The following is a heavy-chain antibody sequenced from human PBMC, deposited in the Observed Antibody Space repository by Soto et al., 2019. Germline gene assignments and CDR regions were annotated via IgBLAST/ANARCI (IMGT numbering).Heavy chain of an antibody. V-gene: IGHV1-18*01. CDR3: ARGTQTTVTDFGFDP. CDR2: ISAYNGNT. J-gene: IGHJ5*02. D-gene: IGHD4-17*01. Sequence: QVQLVQSGAEVKKPGASVKVSCKASGYTFTSYGISWVRQAPGQGLESMGWISAYNGNTNYAQKLRGRVTMTTDTSTSTAYMELRSMRSDDTAVYYCARGTQTTVTDFGFDPWGQGTLVTVSS. CDR1: GYTFTSYG.